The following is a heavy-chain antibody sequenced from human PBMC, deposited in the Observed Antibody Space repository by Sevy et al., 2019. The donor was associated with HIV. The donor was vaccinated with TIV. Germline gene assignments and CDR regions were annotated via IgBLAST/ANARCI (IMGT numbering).Heavy chain of an antibody. CDR1: GFTFSDYY. Sequence: GGSLRLSCAASGFTFSDYYMSWIRQAPGKGLEWVSYISSSSSYTNYADSVKGRFTISRDNAKNSLYLQMNSLRAEDTAVYYCARGGSFYYYDSSGLFDYWGQGTLVTVSS. J-gene: IGHJ4*02. V-gene: IGHV3-11*06. CDR2: ISSSSSYT. CDR3: ARGGSFYYYDSSGLFDY. D-gene: IGHD3-22*01.